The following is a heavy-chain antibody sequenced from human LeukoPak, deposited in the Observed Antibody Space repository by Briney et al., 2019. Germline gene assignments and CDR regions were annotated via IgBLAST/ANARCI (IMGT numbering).Heavy chain of an antibody. CDR3: ARVRVLRSPPAAFDY. J-gene: IGHJ4*02. V-gene: IGHV1-69*13. CDR2: IIPIFGTA. D-gene: IGHD2-15*01. Sequence: ASVKVSCKASGGTFSSYAISWVRQAPGQGLEWMGGIIPIFGTANYAQKFQGRVTITADESTSTAYMELSSLRSEDTAVYYCARVRVLRSPPAAFDYWGQGTLVTVSS. CDR1: GGTFSSYA.